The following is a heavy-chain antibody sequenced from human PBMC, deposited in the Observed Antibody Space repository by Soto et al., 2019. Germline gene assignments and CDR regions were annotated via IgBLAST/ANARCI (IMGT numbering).Heavy chain of an antibody. D-gene: IGHD2-15*01. CDR2: INHSGST. Sequence: PSDTLSLTFAVYGWSFSGYYWSWIRQPPGKGLEWIGEINHSGSTNYNPSLKSRVTISVDTSKNQFSLKLSSVTAADTAVYYCARGGYCSGGSCSRPNYYYGMDVWGQGTTFTVSS. V-gene: IGHV4-34*01. CDR1: GWSFSGYY. J-gene: IGHJ6*02. CDR3: ARGGYCSGGSCSRPNYYYGMDV.